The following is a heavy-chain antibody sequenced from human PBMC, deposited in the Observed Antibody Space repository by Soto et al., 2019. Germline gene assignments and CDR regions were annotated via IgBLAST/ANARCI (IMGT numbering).Heavy chain of an antibody. J-gene: IGHJ6*02. Sequence: ASVKGSCKASGYTFTSYAMHWLRQAPGQRLEWMGWINAGNGNTKYSQKFQGRVTITRDTSASTAYMELSSLRSEDTAVYYCARSAVYYYYGMDVWGQGTTVTVSS. CDR1: GYTFTSYA. CDR2: INAGNGNT. V-gene: IGHV1-3*01. CDR3: ARSAVYYYYGMDV.